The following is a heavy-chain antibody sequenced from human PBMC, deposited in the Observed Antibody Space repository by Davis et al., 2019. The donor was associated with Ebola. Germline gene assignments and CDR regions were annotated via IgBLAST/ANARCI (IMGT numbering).Heavy chain of an antibody. D-gene: IGHD3-22*01. CDR3: ARGDSYYDPSGYYAGPEAPDH. Sequence: LRLSCAVSGGFISSGGYSWSWIRQPPGEGLEWIGHYYYTGSTYYNPSLKSRVTISIDTSKNHFSLKLSSVTAADTAVYYCARGDSYYDPSGYYAGPEAPDHWGQGTLVSVSS. CDR1: GGFISSGGYS. V-gene: IGHV4-30-4*07. J-gene: IGHJ4*02. CDR2: YYYTGST.